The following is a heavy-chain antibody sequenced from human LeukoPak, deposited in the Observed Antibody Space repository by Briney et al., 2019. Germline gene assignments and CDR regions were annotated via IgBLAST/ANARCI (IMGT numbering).Heavy chain of an antibody. Sequence: SQTLSLTCAISGDSVSSNSATWSWIRQSPSRGLEWLGRTYYRFQWYSDYAPSVKSRIDIKADPSKDQFSLQLKSVTPEDTAVYYCVRGSRGHYYVTFDWWGQGTLVTVSS. J-gene: IGHJ4*02. CDR2: TYYRFQWYS. CDR1: GDSVSSNSAT. V-gene: IGHV6-1*01. D-gene: IGHD1-26*01. CDR3: VRGSRGHYYVTFDW.